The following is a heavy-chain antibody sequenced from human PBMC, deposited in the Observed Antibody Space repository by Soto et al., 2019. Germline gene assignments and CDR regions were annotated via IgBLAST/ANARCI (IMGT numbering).Heavy chain of an antibody. CDR1: GITFRSHA. V-gene: IGHV3-23*01. J-gene: IGHJ2*01. D-gene: IGHD6-19*01. CDR3: ARDGSGFHWYFDL. Sequence: PGGSLRLSCAVSGITFRSHALSWVRQAPGKGLEWVSGISGSGADTHYAVSMKSRLLITPDTSKNQMSLQLNSVTPEDTAVYFCARDGSGFHWYFDLWGRGSLVTVSS. CDR2: ISGSGADT.